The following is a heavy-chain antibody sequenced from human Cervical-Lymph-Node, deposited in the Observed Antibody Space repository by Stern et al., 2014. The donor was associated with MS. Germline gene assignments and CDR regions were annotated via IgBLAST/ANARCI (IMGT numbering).Heavy chain of an antibody. CDR1: GYTFTSNT. D-gene: IGHD2-15*01. CDR3: AREYQLLPFDF. V-gene: IGHV1-3*01. J-gene: IGHJ4*02. CDR2: INPGNDNT. Sequence: QVQLVQSGAEVKKPGTSVKVSCKASGYTFTSNTLHWVRQAPGQRPEWMGWINPGNDNTKYSQKFQGRVSLTRDTSASTAYMELSNLRSEDTAVYYCAREYQLLPFDFWGQGTLVTVSS.